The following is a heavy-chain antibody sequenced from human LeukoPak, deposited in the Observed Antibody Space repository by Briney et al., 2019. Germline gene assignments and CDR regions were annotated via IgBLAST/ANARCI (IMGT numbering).Heavy chain of an antibody. J-gene: IGHJ6*02. D-gene: IGHD6-19*01. CDR2: ISYDGSNK. CDR3: ARGQRAVATYYYYYGMDV. CDR1: GFTFSSYA. Sequence: GGSLRPSCAASGFTFSSYAMHWVRQAPGKGLEWVAVISYDGSNKYYADSVKGRFTTSRDNSKNTLYLQMNSLRAEDTAVYYCARGQRAVATYYYYYGMDVWGQGTTVTVSS. V-gene: IGHV3-30-3*01.